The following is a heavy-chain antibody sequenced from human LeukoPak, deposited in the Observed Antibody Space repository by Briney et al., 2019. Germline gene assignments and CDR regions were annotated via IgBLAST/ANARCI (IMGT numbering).Heavy chain of an antibody. CDR1: GGTFSSYA. Sequence: SVKVSCKASGGTFSSYAISWVRQAPGQGLEWMGGIIPIFGTANYAQKFQGRVTITADESTSTAYMELSSLRSEDTAVYYCARGGGCSSTSCQGWFDPWGQGTLVTVSS. CDR3: ARGGGCSSTSCQGWFDP. D-gene: IGHD2-2*01. V-gene: IGHV1-69*13. CDR2: IIPIFGTA. J-gene: IGHJ5*02.